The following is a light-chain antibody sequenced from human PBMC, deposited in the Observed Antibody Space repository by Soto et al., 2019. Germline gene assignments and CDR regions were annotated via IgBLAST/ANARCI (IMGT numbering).Light chain of an antibody. J-gene: IGKJ1*01. Sequence: EIVLTQSPGTLSLSPGERATLSCRASQSVSSSYLAWYQQKPGQAPRLLIYGASSRATGIPDRFSGSGSGTDFTLTISSLETEDFAVYYCQQYCSSPRTFGQGTKVEIK. CDR2: GAS. CDR3: QQYCSSPRT. V-gene: IGKV3-20*01. CDR1: QSVSSSY.